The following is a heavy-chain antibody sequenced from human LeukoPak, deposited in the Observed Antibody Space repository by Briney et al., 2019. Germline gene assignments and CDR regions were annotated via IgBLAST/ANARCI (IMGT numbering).Heavy chain of an antibody. D-gene: IGHD4-17*01. Sequence: TSVKVSCKASGFTFTSSAMQWVRQARGQRLEWIGWIVVGSGNTNYAQKFQGRVTITADKSTSTAYMELSSLRSEDTAVYYCAGEDGDYYYMDVWGKGTTVTVSS. CDR2: IVVGSGNT. CDR3: AGEDGDYYYMDV. J-gene: IGHJ6*03. CDR1: GFTFTSSA. V-gene: IGHV1-58*02.